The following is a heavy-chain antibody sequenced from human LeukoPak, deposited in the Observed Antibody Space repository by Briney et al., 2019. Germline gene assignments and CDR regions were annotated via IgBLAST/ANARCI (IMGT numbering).Heavy chain of an antibody. D-gene: IGHD2-15*01. J-gene: IGHJ5*02. V-gene: IGHV4-34*01. Sequence: SETLSLTCAVYGGSFSGYYWSWIRQPPGKGLEWIGEIDHTGSTNYNPSLKSRVTISVDTSKNQFSLKLSPVTAADTAVYYCARGDILVVVAANTVYNWFDPWGQGTLVTVSS. CDR2: IDHTGST. CDR1: GGSFSGYY. CDR3: ARGDILVVVAANTVYNWFDP.